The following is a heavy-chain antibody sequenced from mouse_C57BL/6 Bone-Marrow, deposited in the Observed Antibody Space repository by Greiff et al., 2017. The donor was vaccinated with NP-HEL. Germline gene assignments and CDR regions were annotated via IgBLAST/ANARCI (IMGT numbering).Heavy chain of an antibody. CDR2: INPNNGGT. CDR3: ARRGGGYPYWYFDV. Sequence: EVQLQESGPELVKPGASVKIPCKASGYTFTDYNMDWVKQSHGKSLEWIGDINPNNGGTIYNQKFKGKATLTVDKSSSTAYMELRSLTSEDTAVYYCARRGGGYPYWYFDVWGTGTTVTVSS. J-gene: IGHJ1*03. CDR1: GYTFTDYN. D-gene: IGHD2-2*01. V-gene: IGHV1-18*01.